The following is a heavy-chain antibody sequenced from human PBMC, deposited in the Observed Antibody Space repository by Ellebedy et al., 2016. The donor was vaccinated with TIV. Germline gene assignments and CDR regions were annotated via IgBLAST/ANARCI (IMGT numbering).Heavy chain of an antibody. CDR3: AREARGGIDGMDV. D-gene: IGHD3-16*01. CDR2: IYYSGST. Sequence: SETLSLXXTVSGGSISSGSYYWGWIRQPPGKGLEWIGSIYYSGSTYYNPSLKSRVTISVDTSKNQFSLKLSSVTAADTAVYYCAREARGGIDGMDVWGQGTTVTVSS. CDR1: GGSISSGSYY. V-gene: IGHV4-39*07. J-gene: IGHJ6*02.